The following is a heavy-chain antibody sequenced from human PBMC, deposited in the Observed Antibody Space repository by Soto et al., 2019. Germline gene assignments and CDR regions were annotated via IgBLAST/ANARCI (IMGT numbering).Heavy chain of an antibody. CDR3: ASRNGYCSSTRCPYYFDY. CDR1: GYSFTSYW. J-gene: IGHJ4*02. D-gene: IGHD2-2*01. CDR2: IYPGDSDT. Sequence: PGESLKISCKGSGYSFTSYWIGWVRQMPGKGLEWMGIIYPGDSDTRYSPSFQGQVTISADKSISTAYLQWSSLKASDTAMYYCASRNGYCSSTRCPYYFDYWGQGTLVTVSS. V-gene: IGHV5-51*01.